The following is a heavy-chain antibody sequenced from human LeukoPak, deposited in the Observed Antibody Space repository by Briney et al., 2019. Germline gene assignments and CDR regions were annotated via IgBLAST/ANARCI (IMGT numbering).Heavy chain of an antibody. Sequence: GGSLKLSCAPSGFTFSSYAMSWVRRAPGKGLEWVSGISGSGGSTYYADSVKGRFTISRDNSKNTLSLQMNSLRAEDTAVYYCAKEGYCSGGDCYTYFDYWGQGTLVTVSS. J-gene: IGHJ4*02. V-gene: IGHV3-23*01. CDR1: GFTFSSYA. D-gene: IGHD2-15*01. CDR3: AKEGYCSGGDCYTYFDY. CDR2: ISGSGGST.